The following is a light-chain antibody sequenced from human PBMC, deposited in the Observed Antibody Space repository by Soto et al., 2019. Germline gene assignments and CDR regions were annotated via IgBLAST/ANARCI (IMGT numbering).Light chain of an antibody. CDR3: CSYTTSNTRQIV. V-gene: IGLV2-14*01. Sequence: QSALAQPASVSGSRGQSITISCTGTSSDVGGYNYVSWYQQHPGKAPKFMIYDVSNRPSGVSNRFSGSKSGNTASLTISGLQAEDEADYYCCSYTTSNTRQIVFGTGTKLTVL. CDR1: SSDVGGYNY. CDR2: DVS. J-gene: IGLJ1*01.